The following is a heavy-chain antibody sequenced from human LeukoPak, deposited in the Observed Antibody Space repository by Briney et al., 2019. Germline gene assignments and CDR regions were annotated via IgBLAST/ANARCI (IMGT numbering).Heavy chain of an antibody. D-gene: IGHD2-15*01. CDR2: ISSSSSYI. Sequence: GGSLRLSCAASGFTFSSYSMNWVRQAPGKGLEWVSSISSSSSYICYADSVKGRFTISRANAKNSLYLQMNSLRAEDTPVYYCARDFCSGGSCYLDYYYMDVWGKGTTVTVSS. V-gene: IGHV3-21*01. J-gene: IGHJ6*03. CDR1: GFTFSSYS. CDR3: ARDFCSGGSCYLDYYYMDV.